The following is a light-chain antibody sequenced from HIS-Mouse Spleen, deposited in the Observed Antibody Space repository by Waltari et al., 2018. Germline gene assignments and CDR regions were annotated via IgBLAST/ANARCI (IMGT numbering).Light chain of an antibody. CDR1: QDISNY. Sequence: DIQMTQSPSSLYASVGDRVTITCQASQDISNYLNWYQQKPGKAPKLLIYDASNLETGVPSRFSGSGSGTDFTFTISSLQPEDIATYYCQQYDNLPPVITFGQGTRLEIK. CDR3: QQYDNLPPVIT. V-gene: IGKV1-33*01. CDR2: DAS. J-gene: IGKJ5*01.